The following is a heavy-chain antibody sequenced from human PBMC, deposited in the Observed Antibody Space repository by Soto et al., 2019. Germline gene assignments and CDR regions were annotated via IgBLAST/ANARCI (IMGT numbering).Heavy chain of an antibody. Sequence: PSETLSLTCSVSGGSVTSGAYHWTWIRQPPGKGLEWIGFVHYSGSTNYNPSLKSRVTISLDTSKNRFTLNLNSVTAADTAVYHCARVAFSAVAYTGADSWGQGTLVTVSS. J-gene: IGHJ4*02. V-gene: IGHV4-61*08. CDR3: ARVAFSAVAYTGADS. CDR2: VHYSGST. CDR1: GGSVTSGAYH. D-gene: IGHD6-19*01.